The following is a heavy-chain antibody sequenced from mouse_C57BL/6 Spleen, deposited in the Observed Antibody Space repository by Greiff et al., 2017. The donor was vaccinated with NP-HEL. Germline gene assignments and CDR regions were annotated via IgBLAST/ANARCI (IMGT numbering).Heavy chain of an antibody. D-gene: IGHD2-4*01. CDR2: ISSGSSTI. Sequence: EVMLVESGGGLVKPGGSLKLSCAASGFTFSDYGMHWVRQAPEKGLEWVAYISSGSSTIYYADTVKGRFTISRDNAKNTLFLQMTSLRSEDTAMYYCARTEDYDWFAYWGQGTLVTVSA. CDR3: ARTEDYDWFAY. V-gene: IGHV5-17*01. J-gene: IGHJ3*01. CDR1: GFTFSDYG.